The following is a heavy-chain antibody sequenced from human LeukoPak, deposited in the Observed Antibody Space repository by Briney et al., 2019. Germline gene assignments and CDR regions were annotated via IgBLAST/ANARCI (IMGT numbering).Heavy chain of an antibody. CDR1: GYSFTSNW. D-gene: IGHD1-1*01. CDR2: IDPSDSYT. V-gene: IGHV5-10-1*01. Sequence: AGESLKISCKCSGYSFTSNWISWVRPMPGEGLEWMGRIDPSDSYTNYSPSFQGNVTISADKSISTAYLQWSSLKASDTAMYYCARQPEGTWFDPWGQGTLVTVSS. J-gene: IGHJ5*02. CDR3: ARQPEGTWFDP.